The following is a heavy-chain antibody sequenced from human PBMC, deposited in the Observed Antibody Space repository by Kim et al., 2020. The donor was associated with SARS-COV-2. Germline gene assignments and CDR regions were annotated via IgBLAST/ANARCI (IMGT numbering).Heavy chain of an antibody. CDR3: FGAVVVTAIATFDP. CDR1: GGTFSSYA. Sequence: SVKVSCKASGGTFSSYAISWVRQAPGQGLEWMGGIIPIFGTANYAQKFQGRVTITADESTSTAYMELSSLRSEDTAVYYCFGAVVVTAIATFDPWGQGTLVTVSS. V-gene: IGHV1-69*13. D-gene: IGHD2-21*02. J-gene: IGHJ5*02. CDR2: IIPIFGTA.